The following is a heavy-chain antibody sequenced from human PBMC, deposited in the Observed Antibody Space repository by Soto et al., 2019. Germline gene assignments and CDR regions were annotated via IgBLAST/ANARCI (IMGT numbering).Heavy chain of an antibody. CDR1: GYTFTGNA. V-gene: IGHV1-3*04. J-gene: IGHJ4*02. CDR3: AREGYDSSGYPLGY. D-gene: IGHD3-22*01. CDR2: INTGNGNT. Sequence: QVQLVQSGAEVKKPGASVKVSCKASGYTFTGNAMHWVRQAPGQRLEWMGWINTGNGNTKYSQKFQGRVTITRDTSATTTYMELSSLRPEDTAVYYCAREGYDSSGYPLGYWGQGTLVTGSS.